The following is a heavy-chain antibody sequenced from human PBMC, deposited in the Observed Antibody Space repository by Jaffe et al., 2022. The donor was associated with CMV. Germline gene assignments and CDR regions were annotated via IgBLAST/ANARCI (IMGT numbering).Heavy chain of an antibody. Sequence: QVQLVESGGGVVQPGGSLRLSCEASGFTFTSYHMHWVRQAPGKGLEWVAVAWYDGSNKYYADSVEGRFTVSRDNSKNTLYLEMNSLRDVDTAVYYCARGWEKTAGGGKLDYWGQGTLVTVS. V-gene: IGHV3-33*08. D-gene: IGHD1-26*01. CDR2: AWYDGSNK. CDR3: ARGWEKTAGGGKLDY. J-gene: IGHJ4*02. CDR1: GFTFTSYH.